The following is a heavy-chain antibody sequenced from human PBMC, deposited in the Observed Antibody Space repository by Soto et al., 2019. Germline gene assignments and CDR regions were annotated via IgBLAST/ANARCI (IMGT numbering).Heavy chain of an antibody. D-gene: IGHD3-3*01. CDR1: GGSFSGYY. V-gene: IGHV4-34*01. CDR2: INHSGST. J-gene: IGHJ6*02. CDR3: ARVESITIFGVVIIEYYGLDV. Sequence: SETLSLTCAVYGGSFSGYYWSWIRQPPGKGLEWIGEINHSGSTNYNPSLKSRVTISVDTSKNQFSLKLSSVTAADTAVYYCARVESITIFGVVIIEYYGLDVWGQGTTVT.